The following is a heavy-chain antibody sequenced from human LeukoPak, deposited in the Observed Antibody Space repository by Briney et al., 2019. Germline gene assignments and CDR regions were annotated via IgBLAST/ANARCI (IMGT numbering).Heavy chain of an antibody. Sequence: PSETLSLTCTVSGGSLSDYFWTWVRQPTGKGLEWIGRIYGGGLFGIGSGRTDYNPSLKSRVTISVDTSKNQFSLKLSSVTAADTAVYYCAVAVAGHNFDYWGQGTLVTVSS. CDR2: IYGGGLFGIGSGRT. V-gene: IGHV4-4*07. CDR1: GGSLSDYF. J-gene: IGHJ4*02. D-gene: IGHD6-19*01. CDR3: AVAVAGHNFDY.